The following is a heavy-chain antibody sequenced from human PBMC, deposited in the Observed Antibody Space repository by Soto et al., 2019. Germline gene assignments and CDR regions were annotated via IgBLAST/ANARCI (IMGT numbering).Heavy chain of an antibody. CDR2: ISYDGSNK. Sequence: QVQLVESGGGVVQPGRSLRLSCAASGFTFSSYGMHWVRQAPGKGLEWVAVISYDGSNKYYADSVKGRFTISRDNSKNTLYLQMNSLRAEDTAVYYCAKAVAVAGGYWGQGTLVTVSS. V-gene: IGHV3-30*18. D-gene: IGHD6-19*01. J-gene: IGHJ1*01. CDR3: AKAVAVAGGY. CDR1: GFTFSSYG.